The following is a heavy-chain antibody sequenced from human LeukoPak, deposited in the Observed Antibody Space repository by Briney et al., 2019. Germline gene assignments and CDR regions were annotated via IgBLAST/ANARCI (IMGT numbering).Heavy chain of an antibody. J-gene: IGHJ4*02. CDR1: GFTFSSYA. Sequence: PGGSLRLSCAASGFTFSSYAMSWVRQAPGKGLEWVSAISGSGGSTYYADSVKGRFTISRDNSKNTLYQQMNSLRAEDTAVYYCAKDPSGPLSGAYNYWGQGTLVTVSS. D-gene: IGHD1-26*01. CDR3: AKDPSGPLSGAYNY. CDR2: ISGSGGST. V-gene: IGHV3-23*01.